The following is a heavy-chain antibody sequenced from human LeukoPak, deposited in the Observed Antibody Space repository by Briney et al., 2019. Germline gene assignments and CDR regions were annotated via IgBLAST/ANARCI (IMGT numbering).Heavy chain of an antibody. J-gene: IGHJ3*01. CDR3: AKGRSEYSYTSDALNV. Sequence: GGSLRLSCAASGFTFSSYAMSWVRQAPGKGLEWVSAISGSGGSTYYADSVKGRFTISRDNSKNTLFLQMNSLRAEDTAVYYCAKGRSEYSYTSDALNVWGQGTMIIVSS. V-gene: IGHV3-23*01. CDR2: ISGSGGST. D-gene: IGHD5-18*01. CDR1: GFTFSSYA.